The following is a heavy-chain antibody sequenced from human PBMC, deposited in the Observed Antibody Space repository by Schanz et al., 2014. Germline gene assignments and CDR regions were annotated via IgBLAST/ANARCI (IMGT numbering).Heavy chain of an antibody. CDR1: GFNFSDYA. CDR2: FNDGGVNK. CDR3: VSQTGSPNY. Sequence: EVHLLESGGGLVPPGGSLRLSCAASGFNFSDYAMCWVRQAPGKGLEWVSSFNDGGVNKYYADSVKGRFTISSDNSKSTLYLQMNSLRVEDTAVYFCVSQTGSPNYWGQGTLVTVSS. D-gene: IGHD6-13*01. V-gene: IGHV3-23*01. J-gene: IGHJ4*02.